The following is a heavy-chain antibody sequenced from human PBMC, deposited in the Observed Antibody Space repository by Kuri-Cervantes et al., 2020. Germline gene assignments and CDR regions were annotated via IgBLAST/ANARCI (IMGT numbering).Heavy chain of an antibody. CDR1: GFTFSSYG. D-gene: IGHD6-13*01. Sequence: GGSLRLSCAASGFTFSSYGMHWVRQAPGKGLEWVSAISGSGGSTYYADSVKGRFTISRDNSKNTLYLQMNSLRAEDTAVYYCARDRGIAAADRHYYYYGMDVWGQGTTVTVSS. CDR2: ISGSGGST. CDR3: ARDRGIAAADRHYYYYGMDV. V-gene: IGHV3-23*01. J-gene: IGHJ6*02.